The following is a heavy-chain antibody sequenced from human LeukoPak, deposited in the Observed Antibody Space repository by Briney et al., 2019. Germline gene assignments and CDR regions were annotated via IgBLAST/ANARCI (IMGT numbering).Heavy chain of an antibody. V-gene: IGHV3-53*05. CDR3: AKDSRRNSGSYLFDY. D-gene: IGHD1-26*01. J-gene: IGHJ4*02. Sequence: GGSLRLSCAASGFTVSSNYMSWVRQAPGKGLEWVSVIYSGGSTYYADSVKGRFTISRDNSKNTLFLQMNSLRPEDTARFYCAKDSRRNSGSYLFDYWGQGNMVTVSS. CDR1: GFTVSSNY. CDR2: IYSGGST.